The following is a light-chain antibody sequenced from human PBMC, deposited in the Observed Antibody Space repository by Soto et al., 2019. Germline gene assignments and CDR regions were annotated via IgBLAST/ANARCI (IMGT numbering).Light chain of an antibody. CDR1: QSISSS. J-gene: IGKJ4*02. CDR2: GAS. CDR3: QQSYSAPLT. V-gene: IGKV1-39*01. Sequence: DILMSPSPSSLSASVGDRVTITCRASQSISSSLNWYQQKPGKDSKVLIFGASRLQSGVPSRFSGSGSGTDFTLTISSLQPEDFANYYCQQSYSAPLTFGGGTKVESK.